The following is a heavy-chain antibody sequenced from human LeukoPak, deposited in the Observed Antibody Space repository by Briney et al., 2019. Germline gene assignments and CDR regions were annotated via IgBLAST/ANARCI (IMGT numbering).Heavy chain of an antibody. V-gene: IGHV3-23*01. Sequence: GGSLRLSCAASGFTFSNYAMNWVRQAPGKGLEWVSGISGSGGSAPYADSVKGRFTISRDNSKNTMYLQMNSLRAEDTAVYYCAKEDGDYANSFDYWGQGTLVTVSS. CDR2: ISGSGGSA. CDR3: AKEDGDYANSFDY. J-gene: IGHJ4*02. CDR1: GFTFSNYA. D-gene: IGHD4-17*01.